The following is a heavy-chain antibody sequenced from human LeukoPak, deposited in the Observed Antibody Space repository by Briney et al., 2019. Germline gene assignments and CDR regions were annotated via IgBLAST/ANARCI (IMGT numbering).Heavy chain of an antibody. CDR1: GFTFSSYA. CDR3: ARALYSTAEFDY. CDR2: ISYDGSNK. J-gene: IGHJ4*02. Sequence: GGSLRLSCAASGFTFSSYAMHWVRQAPGKGLEWVAVISYDGSNKYYADSVKGRFTISRDNSKNTLYLQMNSLRAEDTALYHCARALYSTAEFDYWGQGTLVTVSS. D-gene: IGHD6-13*01. V-gene: IGHV3-30*04.